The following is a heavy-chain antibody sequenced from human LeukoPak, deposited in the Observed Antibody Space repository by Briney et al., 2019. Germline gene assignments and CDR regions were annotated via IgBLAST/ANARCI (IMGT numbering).Heavy chain of an antibody. CDR3: ATDPSYYYDSRNWFDP. J-gene: IGHJ5*02. CDR1: GYTLTELS. V-gene: IGHV1-24*01. D-gene: IGHD3-22*01. Sequence: ASVKVSCKASGYTLTELSMHWVRQAPGKGLEWMGGFDPEDGETIYAQKFQGRVTMTEDTSTDTAYMELSSLRSEDTAVYYCATDPSYYYDSRNWFDPWGQGTLVTVSS. CDR2: FDPEDGET.